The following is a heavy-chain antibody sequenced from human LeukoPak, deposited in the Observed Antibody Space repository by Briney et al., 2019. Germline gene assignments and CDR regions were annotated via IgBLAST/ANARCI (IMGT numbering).Heavy chain of an antibody. CDR3: ARDFSSSSTVYYYYYMDV. CDR2: IHTSGST. D-gene: IGHD6-6*01. V-gene: IGHV4-4*07. Sequence: PSETLSLTCTVSGCSISSYYWNWIRQPAGKGLEWVWRIHTSGSTNYNPSLKSRVTISVDTSKNQFSLKLSSVTAADTAIYYCARDFSSSSTVYYYYYMDVWGKGTTVTVSS. J-gene: IGHJ6*03. CDR1: GCSISSYY.